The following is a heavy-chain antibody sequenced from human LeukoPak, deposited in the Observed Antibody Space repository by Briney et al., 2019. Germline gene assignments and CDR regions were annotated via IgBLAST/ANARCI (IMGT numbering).Heavy chain of an antibody. CDR2: VYYSGST. CDR1: GGSFSSTTYY. V-gene: IGHV4-39*01. CDR3: ARQYYDSSGYYPWYFDY. Sequence: SETLSLTCTVSGGSFSSTTYYWGGIRQPPGKGLEWFGSVYYSGSTYYNQSLKSRFTISVDTSKNQFSLQLPSVTAADTAVYYCARQYYDSSGYYPWYFDYWGQGTLVTVSS. D-gene: IGHD3-22*01. J-gene: IGHJ4*02.